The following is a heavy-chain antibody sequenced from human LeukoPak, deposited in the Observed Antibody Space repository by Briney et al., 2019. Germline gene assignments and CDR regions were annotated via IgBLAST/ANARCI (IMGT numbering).Heavy chain of an antibody. CDR3: ARDSMSPTRGYSYGLGDY. CDR2: IIPIFGTA. Sequence: SVKVSCKASGGTFSSYAISWVRQAPGQGLEWMGGIIPIFGTANYAQKFQGRVTITTDESTSTAYMELSSLRSEDAAVYYCARDSMSPTRGYSYGLGDYWGQGTLVTVSS. V-gene: IGHV1-69*05. D-gene: IGHD5-18*01. J-gene: IGHJ4*02. CDR1: GGTFSSYA.